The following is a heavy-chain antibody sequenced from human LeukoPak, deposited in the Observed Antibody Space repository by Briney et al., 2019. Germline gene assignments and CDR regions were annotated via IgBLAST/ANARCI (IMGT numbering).Heavy chain of an antibody. CDR3: AKGRDSRGRSSDS. Sequence: GGSLRLSCAASGFTFNSYAMSWVRQAPGKGLEWVASITDSGESTFYADSVKGRFTISRDNSKNTLFLQMNSLRAEDTALFYCAKGRDSRGRSSDSWGQGTLVTVSS. J-gene: IGHJ4*02. V-gene: IGHV3-23*01. CDR2: ITDSGEST. D-gene: IGHD3-22*01. CDR1: GFTFNSYA.